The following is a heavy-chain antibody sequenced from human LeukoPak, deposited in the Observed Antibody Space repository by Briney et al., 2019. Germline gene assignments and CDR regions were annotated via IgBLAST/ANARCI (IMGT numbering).Heavy chain of an antibody. Sequence: PGRSLRLSCAASGFTFSSYAMHWVRQAPGKGLEWVAVISYDGSNKYYADCVKGRLTISRDNSKNTLYLQMNSLRAEDTAVYYCAKIACGGDCYWGGFDYWGQGTLVTVSS. CDR1: GFTFSSYA. J-gene: IGHJ4*02. D-gene: IGHD2-21*02. V-gene: IGHV3-30*04. CDR2: ISYDGSNK. CDR3: AKIACGGDCYWGGFDY.